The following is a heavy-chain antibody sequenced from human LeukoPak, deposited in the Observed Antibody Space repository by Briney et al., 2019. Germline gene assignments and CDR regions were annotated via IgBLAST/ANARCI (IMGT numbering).Heavy chain of an antibody. CDR3: ARAQLGYFDY. CDR1: GGSISSGGYY. D-gene: IGHD7-27*01. CDR2: IYHSGST. Sequence: PSETLSLTCTVSGGSISSGGYYWSWIQQPPGKGLERIGYIYHSGSTYYNPSLKSRVTISVDRSKNQFSLKLSSVTAADTAVYYCARAQLGYFDYWGQGTLVTVSS. J-gene: IGHJ4*02. V-gene: IGHV4-30-2*01.